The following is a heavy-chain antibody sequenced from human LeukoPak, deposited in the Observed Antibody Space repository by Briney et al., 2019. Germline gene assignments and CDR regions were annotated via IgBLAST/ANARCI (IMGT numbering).Heavy chain of an antibody. D-gene: IGHD3-22*01. CDR2: ISAYNGNT. Sequence: ASVRVSCKASGYTFTSYGISWVRQAPGQGLEWMGWISAYNGNTNYAQKLQGRVTMTTDTSTSTAYMELRSLRSDDTAVYYCARTYYDSRNYYYGMDVWGQGTTVTVSS. CDR1: GYTFTSYG. V-gene: IGHV1-18*01. J-gene: IGHJ6*02. CDR3: ARTYYDSRNYYYGMDV.